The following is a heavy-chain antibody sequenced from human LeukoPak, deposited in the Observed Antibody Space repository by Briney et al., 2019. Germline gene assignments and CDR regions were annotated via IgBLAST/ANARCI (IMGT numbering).Heavy chain of an antibody. CDR3: AKDPYSSSYNYFDY. D-gene: IGHD6-6*01. J-gene: IGHJ4*02. CDR2: IRYDGSNK. V-gene: IGHV3-30*02. Sequence: GGSLRLSCAASGFTFSSYGMHWVRQAPGKGLEWVAFIRYDGSNKYYADSVKGRFTISRDNSKNTLYLQMNSLRAEDTAVYYCAKDPYSSSYNYFDYWGQGTPVTVSS. CDR1: GFTFSSYG.